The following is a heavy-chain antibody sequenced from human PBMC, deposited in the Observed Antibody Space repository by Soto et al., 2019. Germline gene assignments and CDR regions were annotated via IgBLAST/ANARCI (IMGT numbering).Heavy chain of an antibody. D-gene: IGHD3-3*01. Sequence: SGKVSCKASGFTFTSSAVQWVRQARGQRLEWIGWIVVGSGNTNYAQKFQERVTITRDMSTSTAYMELSSLRSEDTAVYYCAADPTVYDFWSGYPHYYYYGMDVWGQGTTVTSP. J-gene: IGHJ6*02. CDR2: IVVGSGNT. V-gene: IGHV1-58*01. CDR3: AADPTVYDFWSGYPHYYYYGMDV. CDR1: GFTFTSSA.